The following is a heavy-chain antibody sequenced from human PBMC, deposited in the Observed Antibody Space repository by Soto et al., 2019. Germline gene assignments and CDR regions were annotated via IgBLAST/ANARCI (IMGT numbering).Heavy chain of an antibody. J-gene: IGHJ6*02. CDR1: GDSLRGQS. D-gene: IGHD6-19*01. CDR2: LDQSGGT. CDR3: AREDSYGWSGESFDV. V-gene: IGHV4-34*01. Sequence: QVQLQQWGAGLLKASETLSLTCAVVGDSLRGQSWNWIRQSPGKGLEWIGELDQSGGTNYNPSLKSRAIISDDTFKNQFALTLTSVTAADTAVYYCAREDSYGWSGESFDVWGQGTTVTVSS.